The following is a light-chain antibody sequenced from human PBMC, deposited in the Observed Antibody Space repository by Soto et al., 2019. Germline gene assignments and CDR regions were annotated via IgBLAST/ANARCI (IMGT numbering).Light chain of an antibody. Sequence: EIVLTQSPGTLSLSPGERATLSCRASQTLSNSFIAWYQQKPGQAPRLLIYDASNRATGIPARFSGSGSGTDFTLTISSLEPEDFAVYYCQQRSNWPWTFGQGTKVDI. J-gene: IGKJ1*01. V-gene: IGKV3-11*01. CDR1: QTLSNSF. CDR3: QQRSNWPWT. CDR2: DAS.